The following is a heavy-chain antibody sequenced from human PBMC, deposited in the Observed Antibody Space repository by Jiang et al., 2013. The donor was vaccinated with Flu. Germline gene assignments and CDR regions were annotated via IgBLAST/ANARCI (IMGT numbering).Heavy chain of an antibody. D-gene: IGHD4-17*01. Sequence: GPGLVKPSETLSLTCTVSGGSISTSSYYWGWIRQPPGKGLEWIGSMYENGNTHYNPSLKSRVSISVDTSKNQFSLKLNSVTAADTAVYYCARGTPPFYGDYDNNWFDPWGQGTLVTVSS. J-gene: IGHJ5*02. CDR2: MYENGNT. CDR3: ARGTPPFYGDYDNNWFDP. V-gene: IGHV4-39*07. CDR1: GGSISTSSYY.